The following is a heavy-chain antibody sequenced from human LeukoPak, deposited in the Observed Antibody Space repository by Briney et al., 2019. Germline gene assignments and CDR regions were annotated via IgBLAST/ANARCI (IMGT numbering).Heavy chain of an antibody. V-gene: IGHV3-30*02. Sequence: GGSLRLSCAASGFTFSSYGMHWVRQAPGKGLEWVAFIRYDGSNKYYADSVKGRFTISRDNSKNTLYLQMNSLRAEDTAVYYCAKDYGGNSTLRAAPTQAFDIWGQGTMVTVSS. CDR2: IRYDGSNK. D-gene: IGHD4-23*01. CDR1: GFTFSSYG. J-gene: IGHJ3*02. CDR3: AKDYGGNSTLRAAPTQAFDI.